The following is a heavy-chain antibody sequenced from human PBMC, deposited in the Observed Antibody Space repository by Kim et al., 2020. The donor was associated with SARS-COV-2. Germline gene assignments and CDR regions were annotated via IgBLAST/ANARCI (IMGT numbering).Heavy chain of an antibody. CDR2: IRSKAYGGTT. Sequence: GGSLRLSCTTSGFTFSDYAMSWVRQAPGKGLEWVGFIRSKAYGGTTEYAASVKGRFTISRDDSKSIAYLQMNSLKTEDTAVYYCTRDDFWSGYYRGWGQGTLVTVSS. CDR3: TRDDFWSGYYRG. V-gene: IGHV3-49*04. CDR1: GFTFSDYA. J-gene: IGHJ4*02. D-gene: IGHD3-3*01.